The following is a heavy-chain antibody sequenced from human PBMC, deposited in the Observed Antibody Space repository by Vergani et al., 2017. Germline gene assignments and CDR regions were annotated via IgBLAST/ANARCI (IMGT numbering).Heavy chain of an antibody. CDR2: INTNTGNP. CDR1: SHTFQTYG. Sequence: VQLLESGAELKKPGASVSVSCKGSSHTFQTYGISWVRQAPGKGLEWMAWINTNTGNPTYAQGFTGRFVFSLDTSVSTAYLQISSLKAEDTAVYYCARGGLTGSYHYFDYWGQGTLVTVSS. CDR3: ARGGLTGSYHYFDY. V-gene: IGHV7-4-1*02. D-gene: IGHD1-26*01. J-gene: IGHJ4*02.